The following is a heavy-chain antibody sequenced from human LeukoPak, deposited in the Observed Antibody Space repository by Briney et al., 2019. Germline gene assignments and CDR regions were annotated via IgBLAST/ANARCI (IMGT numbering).Heavy chain of an antibody. J-gene: IGHJ4*02. CDR2: ISYDGSNK. CDR1: GFTFSSYG. D-gene: IGHD6-13*01. CDR3: AKTYEGIAAAGTGFIDY. V-gene: IGHV3-30*18. Sequence: HAGGSLRLSCAASGFTFSSYGMHWVRQAPGKGLEWVAVISYDGSNKYDADSVKGRFTISRDNSKNTLYLQMNSLRAEDTAVYYCAKTYEGIAAAGTGFIDYWGQGTLVTVSS.